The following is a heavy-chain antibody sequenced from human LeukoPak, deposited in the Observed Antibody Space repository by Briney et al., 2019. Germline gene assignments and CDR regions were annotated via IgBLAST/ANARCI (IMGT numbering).Heavy chain of an antibody. Sequence: PSETLSLTCTVSGGSISSSSYYWGWIRQPPGKGLEWIGSIYYSGSTYYNPSLKSRVTISVDTSKNQFSLNLSSVTAADTAVYYCARDLMRRDAFDIWGQGTMVTVSS. J-gene: IGHJ3*02. CDR1: GGSISSSSYY. CDR2: IYYSGST. V-gene: IGHV4-39*07. D-gene: IGHD3-16*01. CDR3: ARDLMRRDAFDI.